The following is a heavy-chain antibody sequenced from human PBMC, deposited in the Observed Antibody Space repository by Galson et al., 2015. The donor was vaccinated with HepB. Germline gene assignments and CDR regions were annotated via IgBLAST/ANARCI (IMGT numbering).Heavy chain of an antibody. CDR2: ISGSGGST. CDR3: AKAPDRRWFGP. J-gene: IGHJ5*02. CDR1: GFTFSSYT. V-gene: IGHV3-23*01. D-gene: IGHD1-14*01. Sequence: SLRLSCAASGFTFSSYTMSWVRQAPGKGLEWVSAISGSGGSTYYADSVKGRFTISRDNSKDTLYLQMNNLRAEDTAVYYCAKAPDRRWFGPWGQGTLVTVSS.